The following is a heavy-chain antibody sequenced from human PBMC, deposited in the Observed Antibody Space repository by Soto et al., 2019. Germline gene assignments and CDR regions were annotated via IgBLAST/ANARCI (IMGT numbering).Heavy chain of an antibody. CDR2: INHSGST. Sequence: PSETLSLTCAVYGGSFSGYYWSWIRQPPGKGLEWIGEINHSGSTNYNPSLKSRVAISVDTSKNQFSLKLSSVTAADTAVYYCARATYYYDSTFQHWGQGTLVTVSS. D-gene: IGHD3-22*01. CDR3: ARATYYYDSTFQH. V-gene: IGHV4-34*01. J-gene: IGHJ1*01. CDR1: GGSFSGYY.